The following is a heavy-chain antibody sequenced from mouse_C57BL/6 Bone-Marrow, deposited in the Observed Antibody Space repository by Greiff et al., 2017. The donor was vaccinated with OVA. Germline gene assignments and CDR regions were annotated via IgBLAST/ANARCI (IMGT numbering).Heavy chain of an antibody. CDR1: GFTFSDYY. J-gene: IGHJ1*03. CDR3: AGHGLIYYYGSSPWYFDV. D-gene: IGHD1-1*01. Sequence: EVQLVESGGGLVQPGGSLKLSCAASGFTFSDYYMYWVRQTPEKRLEWVAYISNGGGSTYYPDTVKGRFTISRDNAKNTLYLQMSRLKSEDTAMYYCAGHGLIYYYGSSPWYFDVWGTGTTVTVSS. V-gene: IGHV5-12*01. CDR2: ISNGGGST.